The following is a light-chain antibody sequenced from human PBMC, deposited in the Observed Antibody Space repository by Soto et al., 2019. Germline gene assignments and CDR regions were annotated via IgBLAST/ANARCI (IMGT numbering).Light chain of an antibody. CDR1: QSVSSSY. CDR3: QQYGSSRGFT. CDR2: GAS. Sequence: EIVLTQSPGTLSLSPGERATLSCRASQSVSSSYLAWYQQKPGQAPRLLIYGASGRATGIPDRFSGSGSGTDFSLTSSRLEPADFAVYYCQQYGSSRGFTVGPGTKVDIK. V-gene: IGKV3-20*01. J-gene: IGKJ3*01.